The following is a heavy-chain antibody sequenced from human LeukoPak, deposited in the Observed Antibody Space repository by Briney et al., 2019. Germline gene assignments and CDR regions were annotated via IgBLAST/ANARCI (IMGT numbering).Heavy chain of an antibody. J-gene: IGHJ5*02. CDR3: ARAGFVVVPAAIYWFDP. V-gene: IGHV1-3*01. Sequence: APVKVSCTASGYTFTSYAMHWVRQAPGQRLEWMGWINAGNGNTKYSQKFQGRVTITRDTSASTAYMELSSLRSEDTAVYYCARAGFVVVPAAIYWFDPWGQGTLVTVSS. CDR1: GYTFTSYA. D-gene: IGHD2-2*01. CDR2: INAGNGNT.